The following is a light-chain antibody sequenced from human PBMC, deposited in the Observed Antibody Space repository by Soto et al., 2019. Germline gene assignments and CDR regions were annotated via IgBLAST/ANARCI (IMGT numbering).Light chain of an antibody. V-gene: IGKV1-5*01. Sequence: IHMTHSPSTLSASLGDIVAMTCRASQSISSWLAWYQQKPGKAPKLLIYDASSLESGVPSRFSGSGSGTEFTLTISSLQPDDFATYYCQQYNSYPLTFGQGTKVDI. CDR2: DAS. J-gene: IGKJ1*01. CDR1: QSISSW. CDR3: QQYNSYPLT.